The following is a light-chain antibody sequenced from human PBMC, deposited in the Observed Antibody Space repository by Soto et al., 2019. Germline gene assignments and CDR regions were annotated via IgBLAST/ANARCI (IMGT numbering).Light chain of an antibody. CDR3: SSYTTSSTRV. CDR2: EVS. CDR1: SSDIGYYKY. Sequence: QSVLTQPPSASGSPGQSVTISCTGTSSDIGYYKYVSWYQQHPGKVPKLIIYEVSNRPSGVSNRFSGSKSGNTASLTISGLQAEDEADYYCSSYTTSSTRVFGTGTKVTVL. V-gene: IGLV2-14*01. J-gene: IGLJ1*01.